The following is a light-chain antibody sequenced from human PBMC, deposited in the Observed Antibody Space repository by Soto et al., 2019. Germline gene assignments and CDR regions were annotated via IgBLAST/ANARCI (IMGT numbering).Light chain of an antibody. CDR2: DVS. CDR3: NSYSGSSTVYV. CDR1: SSDVVAYNY. V-gene: IGLV2-14*03. J-gene: IGLJ1*01. Sequence: QSALTQPASVSGSPGQSITISCTGTSSDVVAYNYVSWYQQHPGQAPKLMIYDVSNRPSGVSNRFSGSKSGNTASLTISGIQAEDEADYYCNSYSGSSTVYVFGTGTKLTVL.